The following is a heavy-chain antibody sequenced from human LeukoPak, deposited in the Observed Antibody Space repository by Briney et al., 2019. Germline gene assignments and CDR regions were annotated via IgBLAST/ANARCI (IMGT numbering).Heavy chain of an antibody. V-gene: IGHV3-21*01. CDR3: ARAPTKPAFDY. CDR1: GFTFYNYA. CDR2: ISSSSSYI. Sequence: GGSLRLSCVASGFTFYNYAMSWVRQAPGKGLEWVSSISSSSSYIYYADSVKGRFTISRDNAKNSLYLQMNSLRAEDTAVYYCARAPTKPAFDYWGQGTLVTVSS. J-gene: IGHJ4*02.